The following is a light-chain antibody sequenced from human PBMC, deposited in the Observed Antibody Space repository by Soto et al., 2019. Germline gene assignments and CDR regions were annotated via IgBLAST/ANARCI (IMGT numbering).Light chain of an antibody. J-gene: IGKJ2*01. Sequence: EIVLTQSPGTLSLSPGERATLSCRASQSVSSSYLAWYQQKPGQAPRLLIYGASSRATGIPDRFSGSGSGTDFTLTISRLKTEDFAVYYCQQYGSSPPFTFGQATKLEIK. CDR1: QSVSSSY. V-gene: IGKV3-20*01. CDR2: GAS. CDR3: QQYGSSPPFT.